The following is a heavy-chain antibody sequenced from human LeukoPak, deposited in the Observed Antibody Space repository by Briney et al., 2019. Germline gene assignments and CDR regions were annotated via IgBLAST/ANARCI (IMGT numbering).Heavy chain of an antibody. V-gene: IGHV3-33*03. CDR2: IWYDGSNK. CDR1: GFTFSSYG. D-gene: IGHD3-9*01. Sequence: TGGSLRLSCAASGFTFSSYGMHWVRQAPGKGLEWVAVIWYDGSNKYYAESVKGRFTISRDNSKNTLYLQMSSLRAEDTAVYYCAKGAYLRYFEWLWANWGQGTLVTVSS. CDR3: AKGAYLRYFEWLWAN. J-gene: IGHJ4*02.